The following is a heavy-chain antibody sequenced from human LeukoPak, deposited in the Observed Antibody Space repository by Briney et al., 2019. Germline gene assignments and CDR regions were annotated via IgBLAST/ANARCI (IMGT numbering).Heavy chain of an antibody. J-gene: IGHJ1*01. V-gene: IGHV4-39*01. D-gene: IGHD3-22*01. CDR2: IYYSGRT. Sequence: GSLRLSCAASGFTFSSYWMSWVRQPPGKGLQWIGTIYYSGRTYYSPSLKSRVTMSVDTSNNQFSLNLRSVTAADTAVYYCARRRYYDGSGYLEWGQGTLLSVSS. CDR1: GFTFSSYW. CDR3: ARRRYYDGSGYLE.